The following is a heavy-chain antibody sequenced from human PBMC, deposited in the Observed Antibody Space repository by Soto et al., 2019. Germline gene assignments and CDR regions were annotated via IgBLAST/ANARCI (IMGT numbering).Heavy chain of an antibody. J-gene: IGHJ4*02. V-gene: IGHV3-74*01. CDR2: INSDGSST. Sequence: PGGSLRLSCAASGFTFSSYWMHWVRQAPGKGLVWVSRINSDGSSTSYADSVKGRFTISRDNAKNTLYLQMNSLKTEDTAVYFCSAPPPMGSTHDYWGQGALVTVSS. CDR1: GFTFSSYW. CDR3: SAPPPMGSTHDY. D-gene: IGHD1-26*01.